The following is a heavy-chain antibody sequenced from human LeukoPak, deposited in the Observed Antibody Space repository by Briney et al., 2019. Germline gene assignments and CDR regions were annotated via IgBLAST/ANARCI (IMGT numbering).Heavy chain of an antibody. CDR3: ARDGVSGYYYMDV. V-gene: IGHV3-21*01. CDR1: GFTFSSYS. Sequence: PGGSLRLSCAASGFTFSSYSMNWVRQAPGKGLEWVSSISSSSSYIYYADSVKGRFTISRDNAKNSLYLQMNSLRAEDTAVYYCARDGVSGYYYMDVWGKGTTVTVSS. D-gene: IGHD3-16*01. CDR2: ISSSSSYI. J-gene: IGHJ6*03.